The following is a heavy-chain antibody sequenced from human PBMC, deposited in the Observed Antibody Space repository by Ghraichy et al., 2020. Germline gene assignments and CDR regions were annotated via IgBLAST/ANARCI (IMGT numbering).Heavy chain of an antibody. CDR3: ARIRKLWELSGDYYYMDV. J-gene: IGHJ6*03. CDR2: IKQDGSEK. CDR1: GFTFDSYW. D-gene: IGHD1-26*01. Sequence: LTCAASGFTFDSYWMSWVRQAPGKGLEWVANIKQDGSEKSYVDSVKGRFTISRDNAKNSLYLQMNSLRAEDTAVYYCARIRKLWELSGDYYYMDVWGKGTTVTVPS. V-gene: IGHV3-7*01.